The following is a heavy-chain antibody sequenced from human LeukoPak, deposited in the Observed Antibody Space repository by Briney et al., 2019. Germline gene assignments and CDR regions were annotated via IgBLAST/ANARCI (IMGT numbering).Heavy chain of an antibody. J-gene: IGHJ4*02. CDR3: TTDLGLTMIRGVIVY. D-gene: IGHD3-10*01. CDR2: ISGSGGST. V-gene: IGHV3-23*01. CDR1: GFTFSSYA. Sequence: GGSLRLSCAASGFTFSSYAMSWVRQAPGKGLEWVSAISGSGGSTYYADSVKGRFTISRDNSKNTLYLQMNSLRAEDTAVYYCTTDLGLTMIRGVIVYCGQGALVTVSS.